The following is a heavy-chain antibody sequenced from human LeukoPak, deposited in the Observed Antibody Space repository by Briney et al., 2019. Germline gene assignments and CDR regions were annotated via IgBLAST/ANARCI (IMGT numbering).Heavy chain of an antibody. J-gene: IGHJ4*02. CDR1: GFTFSDAW. Sequence: GGSLRLSCAASGFTFSDAWMSWVRQAPGKGLEWVGHIKSKTAGGTTDYAAPVKGRFTISRDDSKKALYLQMNGLKTEDTAVYYCTTEYYSYGYNNWGQGTLVTASS. V-gene: IGHV3-15*01. CDR2: IKSKTAGGTT. CDR3: TTEYYSYGYNN. D-gene: IGHD5-18*01.